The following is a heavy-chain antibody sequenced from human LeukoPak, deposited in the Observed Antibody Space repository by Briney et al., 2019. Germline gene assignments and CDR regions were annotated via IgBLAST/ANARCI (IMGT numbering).Heavy chain of an antibody. Sequence: SETLSLTCTVSGGSISSGSYYWSWIRQPAGKGLEWIGRIYTSGSTNYNPSLKSRVTMSVDTSKNQFSLKLSSVTAADTAVYYCARGFPFDYWGQGTLVTVSS. J-gene: IGHJ4*02. CDR2: IYTSGST. V-gene: IGHV4-61*02. CDR3: ARGFPFDY. CDR1: GGSISSGSYY.